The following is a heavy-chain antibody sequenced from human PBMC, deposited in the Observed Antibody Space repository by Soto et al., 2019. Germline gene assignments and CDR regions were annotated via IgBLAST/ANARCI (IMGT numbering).Heavy chain of an antibody. D-gene: IGHD3-10*01. Sequence: PSETLSLTCAVYGGSFSGYYWSWIRQPPGKGLEWIGEINHSGSTNYNPSLKSRVTISVDTSKNQFSLKLSSVTAADTAVYHCARGSAVTYYYGSGSYGGRYYFDYWGQGTLVTVSS. J-gene: IGHJ4*02. CDR2: INHSGST. CDR3: ARGSAVTYYYGSGSYGGRYYFDY. CDR1: GGSFSGYY. V-gene: IGHV4-34*01.